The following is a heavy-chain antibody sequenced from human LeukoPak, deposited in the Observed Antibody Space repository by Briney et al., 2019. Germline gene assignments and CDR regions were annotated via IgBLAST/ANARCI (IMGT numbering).Heavy chain of an antibody. V-gene: IGHV3-74*01. CDR3: ARDPDYGDPGPFFDF. D-gene: IGHD4-17*01. J-gene: IGHJ4*02. CDR1: GFTFSSYW. Sequence: PGGSLRLSCAASGFTFSSYWMHWVRQAPGKGLVWVSRINSDGSSTSYADSVKGRFTISRDNAKNSLYLQMNSLRVEDTAVYYCARDPDYGDPGPFFDFWGQGTLVTVSS. CDR2: INSDGSST.